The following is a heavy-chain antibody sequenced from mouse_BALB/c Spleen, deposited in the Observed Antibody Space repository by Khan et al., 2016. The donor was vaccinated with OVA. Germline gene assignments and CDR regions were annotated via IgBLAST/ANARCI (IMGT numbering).Heavy chain of an antibody. Sequence: VQFVETGAELARPGASVKLSCKASGYTFTDYYINWVKQRTGQGLEWIGEISPGSGDTYYNERFKGKATLTADKSSSTAYMQLSSLTSEASAVYFCARRNYFGYTFAYWGQGTLVTVSA. CDR3: ARRNYFGYTFAY. J-gene: IGHJ3*01. CDR1: GYTFTDYY. CDR2: ISPGSGDT. V-gene: IGHV1-77*01. D-gene: IGHD1-2*01.